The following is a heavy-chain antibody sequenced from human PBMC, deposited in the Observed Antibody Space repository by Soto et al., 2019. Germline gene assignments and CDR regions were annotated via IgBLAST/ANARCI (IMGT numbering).Heavy chain of an antibody. Sequence: QVQLVQSGAEVKKPGASVKVSCTASGDTFTSSYMHWVRQAPGQGLEWVGKINPTGRSTSYAQKFKGRVTMTRDTSTSTVYMELSSLRSEDTGVYFCARDLAPYSSTFDLQYWGPGTLVTVSS. CDR1: GDTFTSSY. D-gene: IGHD6-13*01. CDR2: INPTGRST. J-gene: IGHJ1*01. CDR3: ARDLAPYSSTFDLQY. V-gene: IGHV1-46*03.